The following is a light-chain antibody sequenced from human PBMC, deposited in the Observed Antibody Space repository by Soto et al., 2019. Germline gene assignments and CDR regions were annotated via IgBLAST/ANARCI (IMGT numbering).Light chain of an antibody. CDR3: QQRGNWPLT. V-gene: IGKV3-11*01. J-gene: IGKJ3*01. CDR1: QSVSSY. CDR2: DAS. Sequence: EIVLSQSPATLSLSPGERATLSCRASQSVSSYLAWYQQRPGQAPRLLIYDASNRATGILAMFSGSGSGTDFALTISSIEHEDFAVYYCQQRGNWPLTFGPGTKMEIK.